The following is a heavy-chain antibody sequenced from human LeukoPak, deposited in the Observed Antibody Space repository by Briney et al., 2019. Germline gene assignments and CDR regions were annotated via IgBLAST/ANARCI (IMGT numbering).Heavy chain of an antibody. D-gene: IGHD3-10*01. CDR2: INPNSGGT. Sequence: ASVKVSCKASGYTFTDYYMHWVRQAPGQGLERMGWINPNSGGTNYAQKFQGWVTMTRDTSISTAYMELSRLRSDDTAVYYCARGAWFGERGFDYWGQGTLVTVSS. CDR1: GYTFTDYY. CDR3: ARGAWFGERGFDY. V-gene: IGHV1-2*04. J-gene: IGHJ4*02.